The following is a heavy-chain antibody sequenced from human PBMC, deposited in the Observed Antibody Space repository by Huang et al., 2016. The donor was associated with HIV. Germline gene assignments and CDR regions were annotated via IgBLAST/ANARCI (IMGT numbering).Heavy chain of an antibody. Sequence: QVQLQESGPGLVKPSETLSLTCTVSGGSISGYYWSWLRQSPGQGLEWIGYIYYNGNTNYNPSLRSRVTISVDTSKNQFSLKVNFVTAADTAVYYCARAPGYSSGWWDYWGQGTLVTVSS. CDR2: IYYNGNT. D-gene: IGHD6-19*01. CDR3: ARAPGYSSGWWDY. J-gene: IGHJ4*02. CDR1: GGSISGYY. V-gene: IGHV4-59*01.